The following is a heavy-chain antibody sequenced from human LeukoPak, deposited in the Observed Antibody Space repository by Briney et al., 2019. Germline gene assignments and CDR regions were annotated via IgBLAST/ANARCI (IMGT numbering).Heavy chain of an antibody. CDR1: GYTFTIYG. V-gene: IGHV1-46*01. CDR3: ATNRRGGFDAFDI. Sequence: ASVTVSFKASGYTFTIYGISWVRQAPGQGLEWMGIINPSGGSTSYAQKFQGRVTMTRDTSTSTVYMELSSLRSEDTAVYYCATNRRGGFDAFDIWGQGTMVTVSS. D-gene: IGHD1-14*01. J-gene: IGHJ3*02. CDR2: INPSGGST.